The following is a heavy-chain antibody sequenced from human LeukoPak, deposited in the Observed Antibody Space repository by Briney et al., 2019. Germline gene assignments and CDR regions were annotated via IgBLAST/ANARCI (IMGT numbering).Heavy chain of an antibody. CDR1: GYSIGTGNY. CDR2: VFHSGT. J-gene: IGHJ5*01. Sequence: SETLSLTCSVSGYSIGTGNYWAWVRQPPGKGLEWIGCVFHSGTHYKSSLTNRATISMDTSANQFSLKLTSMTAADSAFYYCTKTSGGGGHDSWGQGILVTVSS. V-gene: IGHV4-38-2*01. D-gene: IGHD4-23*01. CDR3: TKTSGGGGHDS.